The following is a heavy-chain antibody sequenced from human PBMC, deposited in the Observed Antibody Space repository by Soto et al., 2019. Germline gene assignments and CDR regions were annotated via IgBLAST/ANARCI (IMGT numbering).Heavy chain of an antibody. V-gene: IGHV3-9*01. CDR1: GFTFDDYA. Sequence: EVQLVESGGGLVQPGRSLRLSCAASGFTFDDYAMHWVRQAPGKGLEWVSGISWNSGSIGYADSVKGRFTISRDNAKYSLYPQMNSLRAEDTALYYCAKGTPPHYWVHGTLVTVSS. CDR3: AKGTPPHY. CDR2: ISWNSGSI. J-gene: IGHJ4*01.